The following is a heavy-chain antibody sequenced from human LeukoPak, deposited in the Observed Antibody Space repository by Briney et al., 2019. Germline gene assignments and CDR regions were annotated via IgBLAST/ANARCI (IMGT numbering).Heavy chain of an antibody. CDR3: AGDAGTRISLYHYYYYYMTS. D-gene: IGHD3-10*01. J-gene: IGHJ6*03. V-gene: IGHV4-61*02. Sequence: PSQTLSLTCTVSGGSIGSGSYYWSWIRQPAGKGLEWIGRVFSRGNTHFNPSLKSRVTMSIDTSKNQFSLTLSSVTAADTATYYCAGDAGTRISLYHYYYYYMTSGAKGPRSPSP. CDR2: VFSRGNT. CDR1: GGSIGSGSYY.